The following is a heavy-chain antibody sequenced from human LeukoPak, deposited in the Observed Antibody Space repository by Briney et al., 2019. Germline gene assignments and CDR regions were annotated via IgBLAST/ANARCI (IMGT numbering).Heavy chain of an antibody. J-gene: IGHJ3*02. CDR3: AFSTTVVVPATASAFDI. CDR1: GFTFSTYW. Sequence: GGSLRLSCAASGFTFSTYWMSWVRQAPGKGLEWVANIKEDGTEKYYVGSVKGRFIISRDNAKNSLYLQMNSLRAEDTAVYYCAFSTTVVVPATASAFDIWGQGTMVTVSS. V-gene: IGHV3-7*01. D-gene: IGHD2-2*01. CDR2: IKEDGTEK.